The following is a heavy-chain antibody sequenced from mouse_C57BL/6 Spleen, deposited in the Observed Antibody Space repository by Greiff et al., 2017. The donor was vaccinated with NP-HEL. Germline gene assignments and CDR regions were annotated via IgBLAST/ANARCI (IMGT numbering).Heavy chain of an antibody. Sequence: EVKLMESVAELVRPGASVKLSCTASGFNIKNTYMHWVKQRPEQGLEWIGRIDPANGNTKYAPKFQGKATITADTSSNTAYLQLSSLTSEDTAIYYGARWNWDVYYFDYWGQGTTLTVSS. CDR3: ARWNWDVYYFDY. D-gene: IGHD4-1*01. CDR2: IDPANGNT. V-gene: IGHV14-3*01. CDR1: GFNIKNTY. J-gene: IGHJ2*01.